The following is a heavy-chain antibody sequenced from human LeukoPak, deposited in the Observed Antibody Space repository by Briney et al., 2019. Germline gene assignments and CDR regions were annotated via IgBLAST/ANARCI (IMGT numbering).Heavy chain of an antibody. J-gene: IGHJ4*02. CDR1: GFTFSSYA. CDR2: ISYDGSNK. V-gene: IGHV3-30*04. Sequence: GGPLRLSCAASGFTFSSYAMHWVRQAPGKGLEWVAVISYDGSNKYYADSVKGRFTISRDNSKNTLYLQMNSLRAEDTAVYYCARDTSSGYYGGGYFDYWGQGTLVTVSS. D-gene: IGHD3-22*01. CDR3: ARDTSSGYYGGGYFDY.